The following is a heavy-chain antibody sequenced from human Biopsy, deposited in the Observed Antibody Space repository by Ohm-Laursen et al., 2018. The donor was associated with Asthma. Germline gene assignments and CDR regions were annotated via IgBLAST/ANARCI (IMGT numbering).Heavy chain of an antibody. CDR3: ARKAGSCISRTCYSLDF. Sequence: PSVKVPCKSLGGTFNTYVIGWVRQAPGQGLEWMGGINSVFGTTTYPQKFQDRVTITADDSTSTVYMELSSLRSEDTAVYYCARKAGSCISRTCYSLDFWGQGTLVTVSS. D-gene: IGHD2-2*01. CDR1: GGTFNTYV. J-gene: IGHJ4*02. CDR2: INSVFGTT. V-gene: IGHV1-69*01.